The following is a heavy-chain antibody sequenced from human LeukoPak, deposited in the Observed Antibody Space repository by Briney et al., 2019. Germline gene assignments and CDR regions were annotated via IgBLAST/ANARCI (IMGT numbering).Heavy chain of an antibody. CDR1: GGSINSSSYY. CDR3: ARHVGVGATLFDY. J-gene: IGHJ4*02. V-gene: IGHV4-39*01. CDR2: IYYSGST. D-gene: IGHD1-26*01. Sequence: KPSETLSLTCTVSGGSINSSSYYWGWIRQPPGKGLEWIGSIYYSGSTYYNPSLKSRVTISVDTSKNQFSLKLSSVTAADTVVYYCARHVGVGATLFDYWGQGTLVTVSS.